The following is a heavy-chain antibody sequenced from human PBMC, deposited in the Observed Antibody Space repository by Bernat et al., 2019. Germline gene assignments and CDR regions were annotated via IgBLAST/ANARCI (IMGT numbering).Heavy chain of an antibody. Sequence: QVQLVESGGGLVKPGGSLRLSCAASGFIFSDYYMSWIRQAPGKGLEWVSYISSSGDIFYYTDSVRGRFTISRDNAKNSLYLLMNSLRAEDTAVYYCARDRGALDAFDIWGQGTMVTVSS. J-gene: IGHJ3*02. CDR1: GFIFSDYY. D-gene: IGHD1-26*01. V-gene: IGHV3-11*01. CDR3: ARDRGALDAFDI. CDR2: ISSSGDIF.